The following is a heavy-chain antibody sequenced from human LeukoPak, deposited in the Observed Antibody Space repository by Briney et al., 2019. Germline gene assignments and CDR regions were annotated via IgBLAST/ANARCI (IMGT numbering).Heavy chain of an antibody. V-gene: IGHV3-48*01. Sequence: PGGSLRLSCVAPGFTFSSYSMNWVRLAPGRGLEWISYISSSASTIFYADSVKGRVTISRDSAKNSLYLQMNSLRAEDTAVYYCARGEPYSSSWYSNFDYWGQGTLVTVSS. CDR1: GFTFSSYS. J-gene: IGHJ4*02. CDR2: ISSSASTI. D-gene: IGHD6-13*01. CDR3: ARGEPYSSSWYSNFDY.